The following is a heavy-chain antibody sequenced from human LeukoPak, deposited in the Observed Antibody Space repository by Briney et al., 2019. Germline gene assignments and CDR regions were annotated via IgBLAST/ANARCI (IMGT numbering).Heavy chain of an antibody. J-gene: IGHJ6*02. V-gene: IGHV7-4-1*02. Sequence: ASVKVSCKASGYTFTSYAMNWVRPAPGQGLEWMGWINTNTGNPTYAQGFTGRFVFSLDTSVSTAYLQISSLKAEDTAVYYCASNLRFLEWSPGYYYGMDVWGQGTTVTVSS. CDR3: ASNLRFLEWSPGYYYGMDV. CDR2: INTNTGNP. CDR1: GYTFTSYA. D-gene: IGHD3-3*01.